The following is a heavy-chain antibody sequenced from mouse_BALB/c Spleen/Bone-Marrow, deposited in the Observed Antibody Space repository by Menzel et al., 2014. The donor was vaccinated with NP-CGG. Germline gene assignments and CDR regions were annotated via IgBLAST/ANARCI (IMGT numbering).Heavy chain of an antibody. CDR1: GFTFSSFG. V-gene: IGHV5-17*02. CDR2: ISSGSSTI. CDR3: ASDYDYFDY. D-gene: IGHD2-4*01. J-gene: IGHJ2*01. Sequence: EVKVEESGGGLVQPGGSRKLSCAASGFTFSSFGMHWVRQAPEKGLEWVAYISSGSSTIYHADTVKGRFTISRDNPKNTLFLQMTSLRSEDTAMYYCASDYDYFDYWGQGTTLTVSS.